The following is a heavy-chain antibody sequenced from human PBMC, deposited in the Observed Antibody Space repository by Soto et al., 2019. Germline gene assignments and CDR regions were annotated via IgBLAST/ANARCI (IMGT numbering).Heavy chain of an antibody. CDR3: AIYDSSGSRGFQH. CDR1: GGSISSGGYY. Sequence: SETLCLTCTVSGGSISSGGYYWSRIRQHPGKGLEWIGYIYYSGSTYYNPSLKSRVTISVDMSKNQFSLKLSSVTAADTAVYYCAIYDSSGSRGFQHWGQGTLVTVSS. V-gene: IGHV4-31*03. CDR2: IYYSGST. D-gene: IGHD3-22*01. J-gene: IGHJ1*01.